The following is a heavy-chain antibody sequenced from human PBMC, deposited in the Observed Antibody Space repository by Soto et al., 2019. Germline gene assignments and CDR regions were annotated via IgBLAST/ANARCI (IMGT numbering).Heavy chain of an antibody. V-gene: IGHV3-48*01. CDR2: ISGSSSTI. CDR3: AKYDFWSGYPFDP. Sequence: GGSLRLSCAASGFTFSSYSMSWVRQAPGKGLEWVSYISGSSSTIYYADSVKGRFTISRDNAKNSLYLQMNSLRAEDTAVYYCAKYDFWSGYPFDPWGQGILVTVSS. D-gene: IGHD3-3*01. CDR1: GFTFSSYS. J-gene: IGHJ5*02.